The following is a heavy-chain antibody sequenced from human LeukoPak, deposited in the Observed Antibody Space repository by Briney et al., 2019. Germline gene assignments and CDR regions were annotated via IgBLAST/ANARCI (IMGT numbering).Heavy chain of an antibody. D-gene: IGHD1-26*01. V-gene: IGHV4-4*07. Sequence: PSEXLXXXXTXXXXXXXIYYWTWIRQPAGXGLEWIGRIYTSGSTNYNPSLKSRVTMSVDTSKNQFSLKLSSVTAADTAVYYCARARGGSGSYGRFDYWGQGTLVTVSS. CDR3: ARARGGSGSYGRFDY. J-gene: IGHJ4*02. CDR2: IYTSGST. CDR1: XXXXXIYY.